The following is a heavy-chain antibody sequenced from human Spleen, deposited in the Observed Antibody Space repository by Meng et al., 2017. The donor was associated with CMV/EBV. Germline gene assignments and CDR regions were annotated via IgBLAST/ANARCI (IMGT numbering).Heavy chain of an antibody. D-gene: IGHD1-26*01. CDR1: GGSISSGDYS. V-gene: IGHV4-30-4*08. CDR2: IYYSGST. CDR3: ARVGELGIGNEAP. J-gene: IGHJ5*02. Sequence: SGGSISSGDYSWSWIRPPPGKGLEWIGYIYYSGSTYYNPSLKSRVTISVDTSKNQFSLKLSSVTAADTAVYYCARVGELGIGNEAPWGQGTLVTVSS.